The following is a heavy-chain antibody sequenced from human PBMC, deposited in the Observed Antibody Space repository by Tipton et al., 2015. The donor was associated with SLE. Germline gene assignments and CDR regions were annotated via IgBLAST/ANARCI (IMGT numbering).Heavy chain of an antibody. CDR1: GYSINSGFY. J-gene: IGHJ4*02. Sequence: TLSLTCSVSGYSINSGFYWGWIRQPPGTGLEWIGSIYHSGHTYYNSSLKSRLTMSVDTSKNQFSLNLRSVTAADTAVYFCARMQQLLVTNWGQGTLVTVSS. CDR2: IYHSGHT. D-gene: IGHD6-13*01. CDR3: ARMQQLLVTN. V-gene: IGHV4-38-2*01.